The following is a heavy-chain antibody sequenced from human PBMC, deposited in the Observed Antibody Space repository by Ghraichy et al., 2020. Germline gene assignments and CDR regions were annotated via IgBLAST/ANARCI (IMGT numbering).Heavy chain of an antibody. J-gene: IGHJ6*02. CDR3: ARVYSSFQYYYYYYGMDV. D-gene: IGHD6-19*01. CDR1: GGSISSYY. CDR2: IYTSGST. V-gene: IGHV4-4*09. Sequence: SETLSLTCTVSGGSISSYYWSWIRQPPGKGLEWIGYIYTSGSTNYNPSLKIRVTISVDTSKNQFSLKLSSVTAADTAVYYCARVYSSFQYYYYYYGMDVWAKGPRSPSP.